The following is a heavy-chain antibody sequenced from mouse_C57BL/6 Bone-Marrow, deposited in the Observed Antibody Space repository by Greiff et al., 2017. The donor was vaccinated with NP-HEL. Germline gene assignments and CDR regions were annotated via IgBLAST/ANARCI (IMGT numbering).Heavy chain of an antibody. CDR2: IYPGDGDT. V-gene: IGHV1-82*01. CDR1: GYAFSSSW. D-gene: IGHD1-1*01. Sequence: VQLQQSGPELVKPGASVKISCKASGYAFSSSWMNWVKQRPGKGLEWIGRIYPGDGDTNYNGKFKGKATLTADKSSSTASMQLSSLTSEDSAVYFCAEDYYGSRRFAYWGQGTLVTVSA. J-gene: IGHJ3*01. CDR3: AEDYYGSRRFAY.